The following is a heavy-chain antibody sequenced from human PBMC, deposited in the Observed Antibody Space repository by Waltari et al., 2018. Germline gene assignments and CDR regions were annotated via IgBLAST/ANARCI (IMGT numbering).Heavy chain of an antibody. J-gene: IGHJ4*02. CDR3: ARDRGRRLYLYS. CDR2: IQRSGRS. Sequence: QLQLQQSGPGLVKPSESLSLTCAVSGDSMSERDWWSWVRQPPGKGLEWSGQIQRSGRSNYNPSLESRVSLSIDTSNQQFSLRLPSATAADTAVYYCARDRGRRLYLYSWGQGTLVTVSP. V-gene: IGHV4-4*02. CDR1: GDSMSERDW. D-gene: IGHD2-15*01.